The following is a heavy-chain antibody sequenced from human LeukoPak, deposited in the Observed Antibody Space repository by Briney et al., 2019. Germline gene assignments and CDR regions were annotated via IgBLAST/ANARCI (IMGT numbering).Heavy chain of an antibody. CDR2: INHSGST. D-gene: IGHD2-2*01. Sequence: SETLSLTCTVSGGSISSSSYSWSWIRQPPGKGLEWIGEINHSGSTNYNPSLKSRVTISVDTSKNQFSLKLSSVTAADTAVYYCASGGTYCSSTSCSTVTDDAFDIWGQGTMVTVSS. CDR3: ASGGTYCSSTSCSTVTDDAFDI. CDR1: GGSISSSSYS. J-gene: IGHJ3*02. V-gene: IGHV4-39*07.